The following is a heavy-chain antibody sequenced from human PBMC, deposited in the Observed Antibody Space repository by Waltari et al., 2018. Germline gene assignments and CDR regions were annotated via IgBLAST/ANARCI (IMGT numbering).Heavy chain of an antibody. D-gene: IGHD6-19*01. CDR1: GFTLGSYA. CDR2: ISATGGTT. J-gene: IGHJ3*01. V-gene: IGHV3-23*01. CDR3: AKDSLYSSGWPDGFDV. Sequence: EVQLLESGGGVVHPGGSLRLSCAAAGFTLGSYAMIWVRQAPGKGLGVVSPISATGGTTYYRDSVKGRFTISRDKSKNTVYLQMNSPGVEDTAIYYCAKDSLYSSGWPDGFDVWGQGTKVTVSS.